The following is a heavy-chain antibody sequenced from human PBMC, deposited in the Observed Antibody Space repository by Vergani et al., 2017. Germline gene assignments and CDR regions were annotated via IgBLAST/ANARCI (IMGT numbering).Heavy chain of an antibody. V-gene: IGHV5-51*01. J-gene: IGHJ4*02. CDR1: GYSFTNYW. CDR2: IHPADSDT. D-gene: IGHD3-22*01. CDR3: AILYGRDSSGSKYFDY. Sequence: EVQLVQSGAEVKKPGESLKISCQISGYSFTNYWIGWVRQMPGKGLEWMGIIHPADSDTRYSPSFQGQVTISVDKSISPAYLQRSSLRASDSAMYYCAILYGRDSSGSKYFDYWGQGTLVTVSS.